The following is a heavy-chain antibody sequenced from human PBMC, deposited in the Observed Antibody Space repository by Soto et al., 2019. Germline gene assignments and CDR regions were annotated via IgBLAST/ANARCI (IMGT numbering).Heavy chain of an antibody. J-gene: IGHJ6*02. CDR2: IYYSGST. Sequence: SETLSLTCTVSGGSISSYYWGWIRQPPGKGLEWIGSIYYSGSTYYNPSLKSRVTISVDTSKNQFSLKLSSVTAADTAVYYCARMGGSYYYYGMDVWGQGTTVTVSS. CDR1: GGSISSYY. CDR3: ARMGGSYYYYGMDV. V-gene: IGHV4-39*01.